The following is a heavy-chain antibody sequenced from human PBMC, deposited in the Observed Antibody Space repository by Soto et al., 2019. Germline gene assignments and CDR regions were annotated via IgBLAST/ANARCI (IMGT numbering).Heavy chain of an antibody. V-gene: IGHV1-58*01. Sequence: GXSVKVSFKASAFTFRSSAVQWVRQARGQRLEWIGWIVVGSGNTNYAQKFQERVTITRDMSTSTAYMELSSLRSEDTAVYYCAAEQYYDFWSGYFPPGPDYYYYGMDVWGQGTTVTVS. CDR3: AAEQYYDFWSGYFPPGPDYYYYGMDV. CDR2: IVVGSGNT. J-gene: IGHJ6*02. D-gene: IGHD3-3*01. CDR1: AFTFRSSA.